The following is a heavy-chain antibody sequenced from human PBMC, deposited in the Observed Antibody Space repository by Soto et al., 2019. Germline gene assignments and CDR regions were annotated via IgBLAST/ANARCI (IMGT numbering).Heavy chain of an antibody. J-gene: IGHJ6*02. CDR3: ARQGKDGHNQGYGMDV. CDR2: THPGDSET. CDR1: GDSFNTYW. Sequence: GESLKISCKGSGDSFNTYWIAWVRQMPGKGLEWMGITHPGDSETRYSPSFEGQVTISADKSISTAYLQWSSLKASDTAMYYCARQGKDGHNQGYGMDVWGQGTTVTVSS. V-gene: IGHV5-51*01.